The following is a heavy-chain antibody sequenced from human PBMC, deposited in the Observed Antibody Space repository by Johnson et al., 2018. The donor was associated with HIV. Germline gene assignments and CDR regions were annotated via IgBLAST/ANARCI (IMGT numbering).Heavy chain of an antibody. V-gene: IGHV3-30*02. CDR3: AKGGANDAFDI. D-gene: IGHD3-16*01. CDR1: GFTFSSYG. Sequence: QVQLVESGGGVVQPGGSLRLSCAASGFTFSSYGMHWVRQAPGKGLEWVAFIRYDGSNKYYADSVKGRFTISRDNSKNTLYLQMNSLGAEDTAVYYCAKGGANDAFDIWGQGTMVTVSS. CDR2: IRYDGSNK. J-gene: IGHJ3*02.